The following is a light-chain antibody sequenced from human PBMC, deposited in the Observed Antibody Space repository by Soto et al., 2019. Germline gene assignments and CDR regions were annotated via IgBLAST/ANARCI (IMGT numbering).Light chain of an antibody. J-gene: IGLJ2*01. CDR1: EVGAHRF. V-gene: IGLV2-14*01. CDR2: EVI. Sequence: QSALTQPASVSGSPGQSITISCTGTEVGAHRFVSWYQQVPGTAPKLLIYEVIKRPSGISPRFSGSKAGNTASLTISGLQGDDEADYFCSTYTSASTSFGGGTKLTVL. CDR3: STYTSASTS.